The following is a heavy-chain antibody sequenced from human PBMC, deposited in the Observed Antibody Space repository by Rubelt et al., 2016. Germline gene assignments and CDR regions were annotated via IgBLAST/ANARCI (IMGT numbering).Heavy chain of an antibody. CDR2: FSGSGGST. CDR3: AKGGSAVTYWFDP. CDR1: GFTLSSYA. Sequence: EVQLLESGGGLVQPGGSLRLSCAASGFTLSSYAMNWVRQAPGKGLEWVSSFSGSGGSTNYADSVKGRFTISRDISKNTLYLQMNSLRAEDTAIYYCAKGGSAVTYWFDPWGRGTLVTVSS. V-gene: IGHV3-23*01. D-gene: IGHD3-16*01. J-gene: IGHJ5*02.